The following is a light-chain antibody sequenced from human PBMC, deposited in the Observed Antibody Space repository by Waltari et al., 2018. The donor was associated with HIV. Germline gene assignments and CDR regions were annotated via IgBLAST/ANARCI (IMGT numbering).Light chain of an antibody. CDR1: NTAFRSHDY. V-gene: IGLV2-23*02. CDR3: SSFVNGGTYV. J-gene: IGLJ1*01. CDR2: DVH. Sequence: HSALTQPASVSGSPGPSVTLLCPGPNTAFRSHDYVSWYRFVPDKAPQLLIFDVHRRPSDISHRFSGSKSGYTASLMIFGLQPEDEADYFCSSFVNGGTYVFGSGTKV.